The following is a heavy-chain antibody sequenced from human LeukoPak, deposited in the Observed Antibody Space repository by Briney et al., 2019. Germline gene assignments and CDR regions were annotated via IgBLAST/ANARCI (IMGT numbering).Heavy chain of an antibody. CDR2: ITSSGDDI. D-gene: IGHD5-12*01. CDR1: GFSFSVYE. CDR3: ASDIVATSGDF. V-gene: IGHV3-48*03. Sequence: QTGGSLRLSCAASGFSFSVYEMHWVRQAPGKGLEWVAYITSSGDDIYYADSVKGRFTISRDNAKNALFLRMSSLRVEDTATYYCASDIVATSGDFWGQGTLVSVSS. J-gene: IGHJ4*02.